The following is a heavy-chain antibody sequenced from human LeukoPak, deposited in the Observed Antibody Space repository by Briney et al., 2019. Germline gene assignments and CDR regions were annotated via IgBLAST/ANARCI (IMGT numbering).Heavy chain of an antibody. V-gene: IGHV4-34*01. J-gene: IGHJ4*02. CDR2: INHSGST. CDR3: AIVDAAMDTFDY. Sequence: PSETLSLTCAVYGGSFSGYYWSWIRQPPGKGLEWIGEINHSGSTNYNPSLKSRVTISVDTSKNLFSLKLSSVTAADTAVYYCAIVDAAMDTFDYWGQGTLVTVSS. D-gene: IGHD5-18*01. CDR1: GGSFSGYY.